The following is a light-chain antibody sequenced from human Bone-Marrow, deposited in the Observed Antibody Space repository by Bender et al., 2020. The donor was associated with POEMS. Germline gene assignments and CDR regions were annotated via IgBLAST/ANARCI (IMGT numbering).Light chain of an antibody. J-gene: IGLJ3*02. V-gene: IGLV2-11*01. CDR2: DVS. Sequence: QSALTQPRSVSGSPGQSVTISCTGTSSDVGGYNYVSWYQQHPGKAPKLMIYDVSKRPSGVPDRFSGSKSGNMASLTISGLQAEDEADYYCCSYAGRSILWVFGGGTQLTVL. CDR1: SSDVGGYNY. CDR3: CSYAGRSILWV.